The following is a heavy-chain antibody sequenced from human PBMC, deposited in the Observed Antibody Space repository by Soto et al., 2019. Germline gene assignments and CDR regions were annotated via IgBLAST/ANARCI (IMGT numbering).Heavy chain of an antibody. J-gene: IGHJ4*02. V-gene: IGHV4-4*02. Sequence: QVQLQESGPGLVKPSGTLSLTCTVSGGSMSSSNWWNWVRQSPGKGLEWIGEAHHSGRTNYNPSLKSRATTPVDKSKNHFSLKLSSVPAADTAVYYCARSEATGLDYWGQGTLVTVSS. D-gene: IGHD1-26*01. CDR2: AHHSGRT. CDR3: ARSEATGLDY. CDR1: GGSMSSSNW.